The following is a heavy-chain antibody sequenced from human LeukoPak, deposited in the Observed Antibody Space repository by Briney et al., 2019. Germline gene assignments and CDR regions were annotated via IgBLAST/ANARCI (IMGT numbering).Heavy chain of an antibody. D-gene: IGHD6-13*01. CDR2: ISGSGGST. J-gene: IGHJ4*02. CDR3: AKDAEPAVAAAVPFDY. CDR1: GFTFSSYA. V-gene: IGHV3-23*01. Sequence: GGSLRLSCAASGFTFSSYAMSWVCQAPGKGLEWVSAISGSGGSTYYADSVKGRFTISRDNSKNTLYLQMNSLRAEDTAVYYCAKDAEPAVAAAVPFDYWGQGTLVTVSS.